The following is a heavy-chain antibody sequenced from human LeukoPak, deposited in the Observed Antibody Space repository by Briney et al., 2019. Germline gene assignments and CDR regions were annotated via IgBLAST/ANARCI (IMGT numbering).Heavy chain of an antibody. V-gene: IGHV3-23*01. CDR1: GFTFSSYA. D-gene: IGHD2-2*01. J-gene: IGHJ3*02. CDR3: ARGIDCSSTSCWGKAFDI. CDR2: ISGSGGST. Sequence: GGSLRLSCAASGFTFSSYAMSWVRQAPGKGLEWVSAISGSGGSTYHADSVKGRFTISRDNSKNTLYLQMNSLRAEDTAVYYCARGIDCSSTSCWGKAFDIWGQGTMVTVSS.